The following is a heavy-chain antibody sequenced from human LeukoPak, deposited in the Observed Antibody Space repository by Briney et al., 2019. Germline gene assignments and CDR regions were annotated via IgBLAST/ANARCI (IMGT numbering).Heavy chain of an antibody. J-gene: IGHJ5*02. CDR2: ISYSGST. D-gene: IGHD3-22*01. CDR1: GSSISSYY. V-gene: IGHV4-59*01. Sequence: PSETLSLTCTVSGSSISSYYWSWIRQPPGQGLEWIACISYSGSTKYNPSLKSRVTISVDTSKNQLSLKLSSVTAADTAVYYCAREPGFDSSGYLNWFDPWGQGTLVTVSS. CDR3: AREPGFDSSGYLNWFDP.